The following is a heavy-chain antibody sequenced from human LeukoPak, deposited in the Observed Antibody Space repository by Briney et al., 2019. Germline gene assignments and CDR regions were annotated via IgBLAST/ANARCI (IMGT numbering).Heavy chain of an antibody. J-gene: IGHJ4*02. CDR3: AMISLRVTYSFDH. D-gene: IGHD1-26*01. V-gene: IGHV3-23*01. CDR2: ISASVGST. CDR1: GFTFSTYG. Sequence: GGSLRLSCAASGFTFSTYGMSWVRQAPGKGLEWVSVISASVGSTYYADSVKGRFTISRDNSKNTLYLQINSLRVEDTAVYYCAMISLRVTYSFDHWGQGTLVTVSS.